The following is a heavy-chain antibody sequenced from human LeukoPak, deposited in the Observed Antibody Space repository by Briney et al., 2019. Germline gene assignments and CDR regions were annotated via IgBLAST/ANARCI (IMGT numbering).Heavy chain of an antibody. CDR2: IYYIGRT. CDR3: ARGTTKGYYYDSSGYYTK. J-gene: IGHJ4*02. CDR1: GGSINSYY. V-gene: IGHV4-59*12. Sequence: SETLSLTCNVSGGSINSYYWGWFRQPPGKRLESIGYIYYIGRTTYNPSLKSRVTISVDTSTNQISLKLTSVTAADTAVYFCARGTTKGYYYDSSGYYTKWGQGTLVTVSS. D-gene: IGHD3-22*01.